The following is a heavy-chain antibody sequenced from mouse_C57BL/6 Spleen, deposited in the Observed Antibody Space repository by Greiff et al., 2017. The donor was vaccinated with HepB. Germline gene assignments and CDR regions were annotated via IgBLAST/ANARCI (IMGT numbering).Heavy chain of an antibody. CDR2: IHPNSGST. CDR3: ARHYDYDGDWYFDV. J-gene: IGHJ1*03. Sequence: VKLQQPGAELVKPGASVKLSCKASGYTFTSYWMHWVKQRPGQGLEWIGMIHPNSGSTNYNEKFKSKATLTVDKSSSTAYMQLSSLTSEDSAVYYCARHYDYDGDWYFDVWGTGTTVTVSS. CDR1: GYTFTSYW. V-gene: IGHV1-64*01. D-gene: IGHD2-4*01.